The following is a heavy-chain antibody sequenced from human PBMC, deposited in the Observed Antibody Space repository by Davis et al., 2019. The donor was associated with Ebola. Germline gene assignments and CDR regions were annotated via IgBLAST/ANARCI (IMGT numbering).Heavy chain of an antibody. CDR2: IFPGDSDT. Sequence: GGSLRLSCKGSGYSFTSNWIGWVRQMPGKGLEWMGIIFPGDSDTRYSPSFQGQVSISVDKSISIAYLQWSSLKASDTAMYYCARHRPMSLGYRYFDFWGQGTLVTVSS. CDR1: GYSFTSNW. D-gene: IGHD5-12*01. CDR3: ARHRPMSLGYRYFDF. V-gene: IGHV5-51*01. J-gene: IGHJ4*02.